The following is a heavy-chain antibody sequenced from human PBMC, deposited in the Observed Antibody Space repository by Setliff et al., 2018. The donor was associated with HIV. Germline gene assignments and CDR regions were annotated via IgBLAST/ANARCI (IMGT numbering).Heavy chain of an antibody. CDR3: ARDAGKGNCSGGRCFGFNYYYYLDV. J-gene: IGHJ6*03. CDR2: ISAAGTI. V-gene: IGHV4-4*07. CDR1: GGSISSYY. D-gene: IGHD2-15*01. Sequence: SETLSLTCTVSGGSISSYYWSWIRQPAGKRLEFIGRISAAGTINYNPSLRSRVTLSVDTFTNQISLTMKSVTAADTALYYCARDAGKGNCSGGRCFGFNYYYYLDVWGKGTTVTVSS.